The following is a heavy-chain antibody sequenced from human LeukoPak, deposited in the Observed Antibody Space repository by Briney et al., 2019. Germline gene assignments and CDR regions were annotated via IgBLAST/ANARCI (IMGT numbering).Heavy chain of an antibody. CDR1: GGSITDGTFY. V-gene: IGHV4-39*07. Sequence: SGTLSLTCIVSGGSITDGTFYWAWTRQSPEQGLEWVGTIHHRGITFYNPSLQSRVTISVDTSKNQFSRKLSAVTAADTALYYCARAGILSTGDYFDPWGRGTLVTVSS. D-gene: IGHD5/OR15-5a*01. CDR2: IHHRGIT. CDR3: ARAGILSTGDYFDP. J-gene: IGHJ5*02.